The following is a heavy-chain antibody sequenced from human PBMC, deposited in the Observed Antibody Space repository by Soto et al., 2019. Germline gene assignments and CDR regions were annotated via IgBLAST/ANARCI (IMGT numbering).Heavy chain of an antibody. Sequence: SDTLSLTCTVSAGSISSYYWSWIRQPSGKGLEWIGYIYYSGSTNYNPSLKSRVTISVDTSKNQFSLKLSSVTAADTAVYYCARHGGIAVASSAFDIWGQGTVVTVSS. CDR3: ARHGGIAVASSAFDI. CDR2: IYYSGST. V-gene: IGHV4-59*08. CDR1: AGSISSYY. D-gene: IGHD6-19*01. J-gene: IGHJ3*02.